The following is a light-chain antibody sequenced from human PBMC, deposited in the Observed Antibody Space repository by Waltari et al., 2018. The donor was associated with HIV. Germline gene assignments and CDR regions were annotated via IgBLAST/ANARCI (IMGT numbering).Light chain of an antibody. CDR3: QQYYDWPLA. J-gene: IGKJ4*01. CDR2: GAS. Sequence: EIVMTQSPATLSVSPGERDTLSCRASPGVSSSLAWYQQKPGQAPRLLIHGASTRAAGIPARFSGSGSGTEFTLTISSLQSEDFAVYYCQQYYDWPLAFGGGTKVEIK. CDR1: PGVSSS. V-gene: IGKV3-15*01.